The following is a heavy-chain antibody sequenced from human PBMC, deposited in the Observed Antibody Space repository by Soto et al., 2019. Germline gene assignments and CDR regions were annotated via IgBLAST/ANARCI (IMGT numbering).Heavy chain of an antibody. CDR3: ARVTAGSGSYQIDL. D-gene: IGHD3-10*01. Sequence: QLVESGGGLVKPGGSLQLYCVASGFPFSSFSLNWIRQAPGKGLGWVSSIGRVSTYIYYADSVRGRFTVSRDNAKNPVYLQMNGLTAEDSGISYCARVTAGSGSYQIDLWGQGTLVTVSS. CDR1: GFPFSSFS. V-gene: IGHV3-21*02. CDR2: IGRVSTYI. J-gene: IGHJ4*02.